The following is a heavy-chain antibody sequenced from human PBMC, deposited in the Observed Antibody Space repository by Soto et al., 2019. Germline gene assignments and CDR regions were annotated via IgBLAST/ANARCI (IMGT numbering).Heavy chain of an antibody. V-gene: IGHV1-46*01. Sequence: QVQLVQSGAEVKKPGASVKVSCKASGYTFTSYYMHWVRQAPGQGLEWMGIINPSGGSTSYAQKFQGRVTMTSDTSTSTVYMELSSLRSEDTAVYYCARDSGSYPYYYYGMDVWGQGTTVTVSS. CDR3: ARDSGSYPYYYYGMDV. CDR2: INPSGGST. J-gene: IGHJ6*02. D-gene: IGHD3-10*01. CDR1: GYTFTSYY.